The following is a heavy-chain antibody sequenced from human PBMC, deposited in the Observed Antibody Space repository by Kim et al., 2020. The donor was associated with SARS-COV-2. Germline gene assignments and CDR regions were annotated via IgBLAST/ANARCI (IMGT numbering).Heavy chain of an antibody. CDR2: MNPNSGNT. CDR3: ARAFGRITIFGRGYYYMDV. Sequence: ASVKVSCKASGYTFTSYDINWVRQATGQGLEWMGWMNPNSGNTGYAQKFQGRVTMTRNTSISAAYMELSSLRSEDTAVYYCARAFGRITIFGRGYYYMDVWGKGTTVTVSS. J-gene: IGHJ6*03. V-gene: IGHV1-8*01. D-gene: IGHD3-3*01. CDR1: GYTFTSYD.